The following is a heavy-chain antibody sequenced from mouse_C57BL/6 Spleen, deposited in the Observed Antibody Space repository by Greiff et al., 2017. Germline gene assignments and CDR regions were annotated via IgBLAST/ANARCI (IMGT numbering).Heavy chain of an antibody. CDR1: GYAFSSSW. CDR2: IYPGDGDT. CDR3: ARSYYDYDDGVAY. J-gene: IGHJ3*01. Sequence: VQLQQSGPELVKPGASVKISCKASGYAFSSSWMNWVKQRPGKGLEWIGRIYPGDGDTNYNGKFKGKATLTADKSSSTAYMQLSSLTSEDSAVYFCARSYYDYDDGVAYWGQGTLVTVSA. D-gene: IGHD2-4*01. V-gene: IGHV1-82*01.